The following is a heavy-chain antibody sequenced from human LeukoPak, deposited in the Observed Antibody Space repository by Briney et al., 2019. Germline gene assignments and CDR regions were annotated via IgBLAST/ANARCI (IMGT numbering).Heavy chain of an antibody. CDR1: GASFSDYY. CDR3: ARDVSDCSGGSCYSGYFDY. D-gene: IGHD2-15*01. J-gene: IGHJ4*02. Sequence: SETLSLTCAVYGASFSDYYWNWIRQPPGKGLEWIGEINHSGSTNYNPSLKSRVTISVDTSKNQFSLNLSSVTAADTAVYYCARDVSDCSGGSCYSGYFDYWGQGNLVTVSS. CDR2: INHSGST. V-gene: IGHV4-34*01.